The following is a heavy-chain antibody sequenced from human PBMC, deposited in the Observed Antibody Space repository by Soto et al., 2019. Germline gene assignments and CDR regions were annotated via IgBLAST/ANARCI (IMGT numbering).Heavy chain of an antibody. CDR2: IWYDGSNK. Sequence: QVQLVESGGGVVQPGRSLRLSCAASGFTFSSYGMHWVRQAPGKGLEWVAVIWYDGSNKYYADSVKGRFTISRDNSKNTLYLQMNSLRAEDTAVYYCARVSGYDEAPLDYWGQGTLVTVSS. CDR1: GFTFSSYG. CDR3: ARVSGYDEAPLDY. D-gene: IGHD5-12*01. V-gene: IGHV3-33*01. J-gene: IGHJ4*02.